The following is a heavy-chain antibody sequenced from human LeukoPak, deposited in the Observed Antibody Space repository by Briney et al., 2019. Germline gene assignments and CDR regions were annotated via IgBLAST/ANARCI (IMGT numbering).Heavy chain of an antibody. Sequence: GRSLRLSCAASGFTFSSYGMHCVRQAPGKGLEWVAVISYDGSNKYYADSVKGRFTISRDNSKNTLYLQMNSLRAEDTAVYYCAKEVVVVPAAKWAFDYWGQGTLFTVSS. V-gene: IGHV3-30*18. J-gene: IGHJ4*02. D-gene: IGHD2-2*01. CDR2: ISYDGSNK. CDR1: GFTFSSYG. CDR3: AKEVVVVPAAKWAFDY.